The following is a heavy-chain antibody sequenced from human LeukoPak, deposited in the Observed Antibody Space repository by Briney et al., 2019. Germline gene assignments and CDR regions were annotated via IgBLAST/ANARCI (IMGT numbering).Heavy chain of an antibody. V-gene: IGHV4-30-2*01. D-gene: IGHD5-18*01. CDR1: GGSISSGGYS. CDR2: IYHSGST. CDR3: ARASLRRGYSYGIDY. J-gene: IGHJ4*02. Sequence: SQTLSPTCAVSGGSISSGGYSWSWIRQPPGKGLEWIGYIYHSGSTYYNPSLKSRVTISVDRSKNQFSLKLSSVTAADTAVYYCARASLRRGYSYGIDYWGQGTLVTVSS.